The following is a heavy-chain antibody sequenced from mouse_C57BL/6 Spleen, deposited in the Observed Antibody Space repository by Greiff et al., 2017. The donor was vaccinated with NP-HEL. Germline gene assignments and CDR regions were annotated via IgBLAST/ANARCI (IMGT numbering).Heavy chain of an antibody. CDR2: INYDGSST. Sequence: EVQLQESEGGLVQPGSSMKLSCTASGFTFSDYYMAWVRQVPEKGLEWVANINYDGSSTYYLDSLKSRFIISRDNAKNILYLQMSSLKSEDTATYYCARDRGLGYFDVWGTGTTVTVSS. V-gene: IGHV5-16*01. CDR3: ARDRGLGYFDV. D-gene: IGHD3-1*01. CDR1: GFTFSDYY. J-gene: IGHJ1*03.